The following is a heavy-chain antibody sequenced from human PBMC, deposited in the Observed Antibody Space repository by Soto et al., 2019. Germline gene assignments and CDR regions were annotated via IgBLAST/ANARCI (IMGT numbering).Heavy chain of an antibody. CDR3: ARRAAAGPKYYFDY. CDR1: GYSFTSDW. CDR2: IDPSDSYT. Sequence: GESLKISCKGSGYSFTSDWISWVRQMPGKGLEWMGRIDPSDSYTNYSPSFQGHVTISADKSVSTAYLQWSSLKASDTAMYYCARRAAAGPKYYFDYWGQGTLVTVSS. V-gene: IGHV5-10-1*01. J-gene: IGHJ4*02. D-gene: IGHD6-13*01.